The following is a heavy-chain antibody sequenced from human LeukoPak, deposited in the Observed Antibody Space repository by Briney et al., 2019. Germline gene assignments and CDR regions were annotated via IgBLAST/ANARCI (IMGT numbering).Heavy chain of an antibody. D-gene: IGHD1-26*01. J-gene: IGHJ4*02. V-gene: IGHV4-34*01. CDR2: INHSGST. CDR1: GGSFSGYY. CDR3: ARVRTRGALDY. Sequence: SETLSLTCAVYGGSFSGYYWSWIRQPPGKGLEWIGEINHSGSTNYNPSHKSRVTISVDTSKNQFSLKLSSVTAADTAVYYCARVRTRGALDYWGQGTLVTVSS.